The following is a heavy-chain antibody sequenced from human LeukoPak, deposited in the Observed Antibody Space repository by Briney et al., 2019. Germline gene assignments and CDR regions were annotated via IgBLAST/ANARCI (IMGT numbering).Heavy chain of an antibody. CDR2: ITSSSIYK. CDR3: ARDGITMRILEY. Sequence: GGSLRLSCAASGFTFSSYNMNWVRQAPGKGLEWVSSITSSSIYKYYADSMKGRFTISRDNAKNSLYLQMDSLRAEDTAVYYCARDGITMRILEYWGQGTLVTVSS. V-gene: IGHV3-21*01. J-gene: IGHJ4*02. CDR1: GFTFSSYN. D-gene: IGHD3-10*01.